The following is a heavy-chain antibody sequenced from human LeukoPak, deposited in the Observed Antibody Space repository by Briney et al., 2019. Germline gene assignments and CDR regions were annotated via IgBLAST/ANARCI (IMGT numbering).Heavy chain of an antibody. CDR1: GGSISSSNW. Sequence: SETLSLTCAVSGGSISSSNWWSWVRQPPGKGLEWIGEIYHSGSTYYNPSLKSRVTISVDRSKNQFSLKLSSVTAADTAVYYCTMTTVTSGAFDIWGQGTMVTVSS. V-gene: IGHV4-4*02. J-gene: IGHJ3*02. D-gene: IGHD4-17*01. CDR3: TMTTVTSGAFDI. CDR2: IYHSGST.